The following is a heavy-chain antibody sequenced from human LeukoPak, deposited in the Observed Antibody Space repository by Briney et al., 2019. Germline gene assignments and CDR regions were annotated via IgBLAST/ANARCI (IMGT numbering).Heavy chain of an antibody. J-gene: IGHJ4*02. CDR1: GGTLSSYA. D-gene: IGHD6-13*01. V-gene: IGHV1-69*05. Sequence: GASVKVSCKASGGTLSSYAISWVRQAPGQGLEWMGGIIPIFGTANYAQKLQGRVTMTTDTSTSTAYMELRSLRSDDTAVYYCARYRGSSWYQFDYWGQGTLVTVSS. CDR2: IIPIFGTA. CDR3: ARYRGSSWYQFDY.